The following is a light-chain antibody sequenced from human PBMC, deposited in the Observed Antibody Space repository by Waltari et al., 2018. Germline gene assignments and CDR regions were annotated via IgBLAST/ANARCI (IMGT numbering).Light chain of an antibody. CDR1: QGISTF. J-gene: IGKJ1*01. CDR3: QQLNDYPRT. V-gene: IGKV1-9*01. CDR2: GAS. Sequence: DIQLTQSPSFLSASVGDRGTITCRASQGISTFLAWSQQSPGKAPKLLIYGASTLHIGVPSRFSGSGSGREFTLTISSLQPEDFATYYCQQLNDYPRTFGQGTKVDIK.